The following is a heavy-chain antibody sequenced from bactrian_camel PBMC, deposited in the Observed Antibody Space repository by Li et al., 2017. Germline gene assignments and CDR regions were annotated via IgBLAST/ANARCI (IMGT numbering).Heavy chain of an antibody. CDR2: IQSGGGST. J-gene: IGHJ4*01. Sequence: VQLVESGGGLVQPGGSLRLSCAASGFTFNYYHMSWVRQAPGKGLEWVTSIQSGGGSTDYADSVKGRFTISRDNAKNTLYLQCNSLKTEDTAMYYCAATAGRCRLGSMALPARTFYQHWGQGTQVTVS. CDR1: GFTFNYYH. V-gene: IGHV3S40*01. CDR3: AATAGRCRLGSMALPARTFYQH. D-gene: IGHD6*01.